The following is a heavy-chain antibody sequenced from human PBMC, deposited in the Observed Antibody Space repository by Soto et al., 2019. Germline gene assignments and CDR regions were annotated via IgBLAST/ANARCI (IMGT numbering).Heavy chain of an antibody. J-gene: IGHJ4*01. CDR2: IKSKTDGGTT. CDR3: TTGRYSDNGNSYFSLLV. V-gene: IGHV3-15*01. D-gene: IGHD3-22*01. Sequence: LRLSFTGTGFSFTNAWMSWVRQAPGKGLEWVGRIKSKTDGGTTDYAAPVKGRFSISRDDSKNTLYLQMNTLETEDTAVYYCTTGRYSDNGNSYFSLLVWGHGTLVTVSS. CDR1: GFSFTNAW.